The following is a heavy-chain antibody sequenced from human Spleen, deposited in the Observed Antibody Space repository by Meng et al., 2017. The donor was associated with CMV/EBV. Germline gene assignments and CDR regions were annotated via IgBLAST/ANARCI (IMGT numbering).Heavy chain of an antibody. CDR1: GFTLNDFA. J-gene: IGHJ5*02. Sequence: GESLKISCAASGFTLNDFAMHWVRQAPGKGLEWLAVLSADGNNKYYAASVRGRFSISRDTSRNTFYLQLNSMRPEDTAMYYCARDHSRYELLSSDWFDPWGQGTLVTVSS. D-gene: IGHD1-14*01. CDR2: LSADGNNK. CDR3: ARDHSRYELLSSDWFDP. V-gene: IGHV3-30-3*01.